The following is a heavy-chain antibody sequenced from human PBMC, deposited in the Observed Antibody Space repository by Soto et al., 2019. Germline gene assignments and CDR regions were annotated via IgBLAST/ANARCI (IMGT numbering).Heavy chain of an antibody. Sequence: SVKVSCKLSGGNFRTFVMNWVRQAPGRGLEWMGGINHMFGTTNQAQKFQGRVTISADEYRATVYMEVTSLISEDTAVYYCATEPSGYLKAFDTCGQGPVVTVSS. D-gene: IGHD3-22*01. CDR3: ATEPSGYLKAFDT. V-gene: IGHV1-69*13. CDR1: GGNFRTFV. CDR2: INHMFGTT. J-gene: IGHJ3*02.